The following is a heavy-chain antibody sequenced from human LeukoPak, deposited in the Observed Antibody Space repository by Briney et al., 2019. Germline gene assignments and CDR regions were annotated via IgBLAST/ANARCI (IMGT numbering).Heavy chain of an antibody. CDR3: ARGLRRGNYYGMDV. V-gene: IGHV3-66*01. CDR2: IYSGGST. Sequence: SGGSLRLSCAASGFTVSSNYMSWVRQAPGRGLEWVSVIYSGGSTYYADSVKGRFTISRDNSKNTLYLQMNSLRAEDTAVYYCARGLRRGNYYGMDVWGQGTTVTVSS. J-gene: IGHJ6*02. CDR1: GFTVSSNY.